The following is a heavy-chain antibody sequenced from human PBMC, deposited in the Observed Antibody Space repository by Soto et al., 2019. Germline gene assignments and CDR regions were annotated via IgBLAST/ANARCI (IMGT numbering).Heavy chain of an antibody. D-gene: IGHD2-15*01. CDR3: ARDRCSGGSCYSTYAFDM. Sequence: EAQLVESGGGLVKPGGSLRVSCAASGFNFSTYTMNWVRQAPGKGLEWVSSISGNNVYLYYADSVKGRFSISRDNAKNSLTLQMNSLRAEDTAIYYCARDRCSGGSCYSTYAFDMWGQGTLVTVSS. J-gene: IGHJ3*02. CDR2: ISGNNVYL. V-gene: IGHV3-21*01. CDR1: GFNFSTYT.